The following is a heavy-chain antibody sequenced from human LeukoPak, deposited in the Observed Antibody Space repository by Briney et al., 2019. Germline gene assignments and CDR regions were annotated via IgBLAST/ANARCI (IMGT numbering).Heavy chain of an antibody. V-gene: IGHV3-74*01. Sequence: GGSLRLSCVASGFTFSTYWMHWVRQAPGEGLVWVSRISGDGSITNYADSVKGRFTISRDNAKNTLYLQMNSLRAEDTAVYYCAKGGTYYYDSSGYYEDYWGQGTLVTVSS. CDR2: ISGDGSIT. J-gene: IGHJ4*02. CDR1: GFTFSTYW. D-gene: IGHD3-22*01. CDR3: AKGGTYYYDSSGYYEDY.